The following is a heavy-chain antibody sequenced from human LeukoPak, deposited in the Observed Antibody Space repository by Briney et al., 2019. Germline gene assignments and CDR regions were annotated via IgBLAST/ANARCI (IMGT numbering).Heavy chain of an antibody. J-gene: IGHJ5*02. CDR3: ARGQGATVPQVGKNWFDP. Sequence: SETLSLTCTVSGGSISSSSYYWGWIRQPPGKGLEWIGSIYYSGSTYYNPSLKSRVTISVDTSKNQLSLKLSSVTAADTAAYYCARGQGATVPQVGKNWFDPWGQGTLVTVSS. CDR1: GGSISSSSYY. V-gene: IGHV4-39*01. CDR2: IYYSGST. D-gene: IGHD1-26*01.